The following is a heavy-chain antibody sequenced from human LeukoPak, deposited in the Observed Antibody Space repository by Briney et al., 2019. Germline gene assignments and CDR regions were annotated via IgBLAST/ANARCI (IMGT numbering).Heavy chain of an antibody. Sequence: PSETLSLTCAVSGYSISSGYYWGWIRQPPGKGLEWIGSIYHGGSTYYNPSLKSRVTISVDTSKNQFSLKLSSVTAADTAVYYCARVYCSSTSCYGPSQYFQHWGQGTLVTVSS. CDR3: ARVYCSSTSCYGPSQYFQH. V-gene: IGHV4-38-2*01. CDR2: IYHGGST. D-gene: IGHD2-2*01. J-gene: IGHJ1*01. CDR1: GYSISSGYY.